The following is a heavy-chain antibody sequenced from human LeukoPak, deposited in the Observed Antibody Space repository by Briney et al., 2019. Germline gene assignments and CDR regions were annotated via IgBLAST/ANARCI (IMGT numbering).Heavy chain of an antibody. J-gene: IGHJ4*02. Sequence: PSETLSLTCAVSGGSISSSNWWSWVRQPPGKGLEWIGNIYYSGSTYYNPSFKSRVTISVDTSKNHFSLNLSSVTAADTAVYYCARHDPWVGYWGQETLVTVSS. CDR1: GGSISSSNW. CDR3: ARHDPWVGY. D-gene: IGHD1-26*01. CDR2: IYYSGST. V-gene: IGHV4-4*02.